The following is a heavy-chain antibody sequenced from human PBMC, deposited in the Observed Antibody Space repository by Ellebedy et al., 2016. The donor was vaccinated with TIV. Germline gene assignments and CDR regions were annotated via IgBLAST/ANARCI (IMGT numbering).Heavy chain of an antibody. D-gene: IGHD3-3*01. J-gene: IGHJ4*02. V-gene: IGHV3-72*01. Sequence: PGGSLRLSCAASGFTFSDHYMDRVRQAPGKGLEWVGFIRSKAYGGTTEYAASVKGRFTISRDDSKNSLYLQMNSLKTEDTAVYYCARYYDFWSGIDYWGQGTLVTVSS. CDR2: IRSKAYGGTT. CDR1: GFTFSDHY. CDR3: ARYYDFWSGIDY.